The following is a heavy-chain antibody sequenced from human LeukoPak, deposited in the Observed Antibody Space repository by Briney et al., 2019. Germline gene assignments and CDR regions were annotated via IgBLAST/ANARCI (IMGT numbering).Heavy chain of an antibody. J-gene: IGHJ3*02. Sequence: GGSLRLSCAASGFTCSNYDMHWVRQAPGKGLEWVSYISSSSSTYYADSVKGRFTISRDNAKNSLYLQMNSLRDEDTAVYYCARDRQWAFDIWGQGTMVTVSS. D-gene: IGHD2-8*01. CDR3: ARDRQWAFDI. V-gene: IGHV3-48*02. CDR2: ISSSSST. CDR1: GFTCSNYD.